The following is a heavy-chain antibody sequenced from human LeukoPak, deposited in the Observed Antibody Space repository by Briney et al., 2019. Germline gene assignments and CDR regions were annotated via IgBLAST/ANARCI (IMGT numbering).Heavy chain of an antibody. CDR2: IYYSGST. J-gene: IGHJ4*02. V-gene: IGHV4-59*12. CDR3: ARGAEGVDY. D-gene: IGHD3-16*01. Sequence: SETLSLTCTVSGGSISSYYWSWIRQPPGKGLEWIGYIYYSGSTNYSPSLKSRVTISVDTSKNQFSLKLSSVTAADTAVYYCARGAEGVDYWGQGTLVTVSS. CDR1: GGSISSYY.